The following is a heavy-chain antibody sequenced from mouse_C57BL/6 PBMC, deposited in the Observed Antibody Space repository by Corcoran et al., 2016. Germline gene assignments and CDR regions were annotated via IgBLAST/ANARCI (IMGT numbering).Heavy chain of an antibody. V-gene: IGHV1-80*01. J-gene: IGHJ2*01. CDR2: IYPGDGDT. Sequence: QVQLQQSGAELVKPGASGKISCKASGYAFSSYWMNWVKQRPGKGLEWIGQIYPGDGDTNYNGKFKGKATLTADKSSSTAYMQLSSLTSEDSAVYFCARRTAQALYYFDYWGQGTTLTVSS. CDR3: ARRTAQALYYFDY. D-gene: IGHD3-2*02. CDR1: GYAFSSYW.